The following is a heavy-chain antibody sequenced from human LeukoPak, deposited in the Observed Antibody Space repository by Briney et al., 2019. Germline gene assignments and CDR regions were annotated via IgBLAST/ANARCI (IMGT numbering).Heavy chain of an antibody. D-gene: IGHD2-15*01. Sequence: ASVKVSCKASGYTFTYYGLNWVRQAPGQGLECLGGINTNTGNPTYAQDFTGRFVFSFDTSVSTAYLQISSLKSADTAIYYCARRRRVVVPSTLNSADDFYYYMDVWGKGTTVTVS. CDR3: ARRRRVVVPSTLNSADDFYYYMDV. J-gene: IGHJ6*03. V-gene: IGHV7-4-1*02. CDR2: INTNTGNP. CDR1: GYTFTYYG.